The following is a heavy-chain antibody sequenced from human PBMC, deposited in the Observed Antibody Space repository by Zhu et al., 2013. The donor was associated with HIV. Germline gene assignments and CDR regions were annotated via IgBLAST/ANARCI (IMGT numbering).Heavy chain of an antibody. Sequence: QVQLVQSGAEVKKPGSSVKVSCKASGGTFSSYAISWVRQAPGQGLEWMGGIIPIFGTANYAQKFQGRVTITADESTSTAYMELSSLRSEDTAVYYCARDLFRGYYGSGSYYNWFDPWGQGTLVTVSS. CDR1: GGTFSSYA. CDR3: ARDLFRGYYGSGSYYNWFDP. J-gene: IGHJ5*02. CDR2: IIPIFGTA. D-gene: IGHD3-10*01. V-gene: IGHV1-69*01.